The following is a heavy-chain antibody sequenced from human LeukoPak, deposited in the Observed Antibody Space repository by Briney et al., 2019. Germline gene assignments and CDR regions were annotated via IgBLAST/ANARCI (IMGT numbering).Heavy chain of an antibody. CDR1: GGSISSYY. J-gene: IGHJ4*02. D-gene: IGHD5-18*01. Sequence: SETLSLTCTVSGGSISSYYWSWIRQPPGKGLEWIGYISYSGSTYYNPSLTSRVTISVDTSKNQFSLKLSSVTAADTAVYYCARHGGTSLVYIDYWGQGTLVTVSS. CDR3: ARHGGTSLVYIDY. CDR2: ISYSGST. V-gene: IGHV4-59*08.